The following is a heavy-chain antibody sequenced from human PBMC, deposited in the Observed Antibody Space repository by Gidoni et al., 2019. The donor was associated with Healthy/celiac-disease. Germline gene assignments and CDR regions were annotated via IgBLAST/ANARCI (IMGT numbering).Heavy chain of an antibody. Sequence: QVQLQESGPGLVKPSQTMSPTCTVPGGSISSGGYYWSWIRQHPGKGLEWIGYIYYSGSTYYNPSLKSRVTISVDTSKNQFSLKLSSVTAADTAVYYCARSDYSSGWPEGGYGMDVWGQGTTVTVSS. D-gene: IGHD6-19*01. CDR2: IYYSGST. V-gene: IGHV4-31*03. CDR3: ARSDYSSGWPEGGYGMDV. J-gene: IGHJ6*02. CDR1: GGSISSGGYY.